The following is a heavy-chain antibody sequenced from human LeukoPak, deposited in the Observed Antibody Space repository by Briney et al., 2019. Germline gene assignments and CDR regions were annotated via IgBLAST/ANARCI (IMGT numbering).Heavy chain of an antibody. Sequence: GSSVNVSCKASGYTFSSYGFNGVRQAPGQGLEWMGWISDYNCDTNYPQKFQGRVTMTTDTSTSTAYMERRSLRADDTGVYFCARDMVRGVDYWGERALGTVSS. CDR2: ISDYNCDT. V-gene: IGHV1-18*04. D-gene: IGHD3-10*01. J-gene: IGHJ4*02. CDR1: GYTFSSYG. CDR3: ARDMVRGVDY.